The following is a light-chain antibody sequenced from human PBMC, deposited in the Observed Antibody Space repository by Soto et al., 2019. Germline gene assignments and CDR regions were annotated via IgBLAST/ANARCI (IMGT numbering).Light chain of an antibody. CDR3: QQRFNWPRFT. Sequence: EIVLTQSPATLSLSPGERATLSCRASQSVSSYLAWYQQKPGQAPRLLIYDASNRATCIPARFSGGGSGTDFTLTISSLEPEDFAVYYGQQRFNWPRFTFGQGTKLEIK. J-gene: IGKJ2*01. CDR2: DAS. V-gene: IGKV3-11*01. CDR1: QSVSSY.